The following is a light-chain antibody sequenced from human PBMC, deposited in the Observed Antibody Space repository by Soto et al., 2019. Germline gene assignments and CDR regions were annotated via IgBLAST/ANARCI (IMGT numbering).Light chain of an antibody. CDR2: KAS. Sequence: DIQITQSPSTLSASVGDRVPIPCRASQSISSWLAWYQQKPGKAPKLLIYKASNLESGVPSRFSGSGSGTEFTLTISSLQPDDFATYYCQQYNSYPAFGQGTKVEIK. CDR1: QSISSW. V-gene: IGKV1-5*03. CDR3: QQYNSYPA. J-gene: IGKJ1*01.